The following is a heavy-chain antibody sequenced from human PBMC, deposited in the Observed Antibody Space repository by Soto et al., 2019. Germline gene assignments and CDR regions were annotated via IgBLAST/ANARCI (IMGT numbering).Heavy chain of an antibody. D-gene: IGHD4-17*01. Sequence: GGSLRLSCAASGFTFSSYSMNWVRQAPGKGLEWVSSISSSSSYIYYADSVKGRFTISRDNAKNSLYLQMNSLRAEDTAVYYCARDKHLDYGDYLQDIDAFDIWGQGTMVTVSS. CDR2: ISSSSSYI. V-gene: IGHV3-21*01. CDR3: ARDKHLDYGDYLQDIDAFDI. CDR1: GFTFSSYS. J-gene: IGHJ3*02.